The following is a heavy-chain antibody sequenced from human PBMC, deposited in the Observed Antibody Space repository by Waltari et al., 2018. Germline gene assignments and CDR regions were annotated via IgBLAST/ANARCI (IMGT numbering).Heavy chain of an antibody. Sequence: QIQLVESGGGVVQPWKSLIRSCTAPGFPVSSYSVSWVRQARGKGLEWVAVIAEDGSRKHYADSVQGRLSISRDNSKNMLYLQMNSLRGDDTAIYYCARDIAGGGMDVWGQGTTVTVSS. CDR1: GFPVSSYS. J-gene: IGHJ6*02. CDR3: ARDIAGGGMDV. D-gene: IGHD2-15*01. V-gene: IGHV3-30*17. CDR2: IAEDGSRK.